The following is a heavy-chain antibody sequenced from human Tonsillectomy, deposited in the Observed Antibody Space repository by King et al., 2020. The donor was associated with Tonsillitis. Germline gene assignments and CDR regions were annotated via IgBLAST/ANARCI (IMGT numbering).Heavy chain of an antibody. CDR2: FDPEDGET. CDR3: ATVAGGNTFWGVIQNNRFHP. V-gene: IGHV1-24*01. Sequence: QLVQSGAEVKKPGASVKVSCKVSGYTLTELSMHWVRQAPGKGLEWMGGFDPEDGETIYAQKFQGRVTMTEDTSTDTAYMELSSLRSEDTAVYYCATVAGGNTFWGVIQNNRFHPWGQGTLVTVSS. CDR1: GYTLTELS. J-gene: IGHJ5*02. D-gene: IGHD3-16*02.